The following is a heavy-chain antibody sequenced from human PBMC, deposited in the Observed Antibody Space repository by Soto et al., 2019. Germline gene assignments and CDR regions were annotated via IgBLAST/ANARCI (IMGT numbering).Heavy chain of an antibody. Sequence: EVQLVESGGGLIQPGGSLRLSCAASGFTVSSNYMSWVRQAPGKGLEWVSLIYSDGRTYYADSVKGRFTISRDTSKNTLYLEMNSLRAEDTAVYYCAREVAGRNYYCYAMDVWGQGTTVIVSS. CDR1: GFTVSSNY. J-gene: IGHJ6*02. D-gene: IGHD2-15*01. CDR3: AREVAGRNYYCYAMDV. CDR2: IYSDGRT. V-gene: IGHV3-53*01.